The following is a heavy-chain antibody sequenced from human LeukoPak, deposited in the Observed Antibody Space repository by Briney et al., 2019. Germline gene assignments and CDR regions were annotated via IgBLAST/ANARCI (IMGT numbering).Heavy chain of an antibody. J-gene: IGHJ5*02. CDR2: INPSGGST. D-gene: IGHD6-19*01. V-gene: IGHV1-46*01. CDR1: GYTFTNYY. Sequence: GASVKVSCKASGYTFTNYYIHWVRQAPGQGLEWMGIINPSGGSTSYAQKFQGRVTMTRDTSISTAYMELSRLRSDDTAVYYCARESSGWYEIWFDPWGQGTLVTVSS. CDR3: ARESSGWYEIWFDP.